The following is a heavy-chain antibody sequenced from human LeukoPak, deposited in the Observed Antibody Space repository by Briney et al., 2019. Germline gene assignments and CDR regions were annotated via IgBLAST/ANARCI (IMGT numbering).Heavy chain of an antibody. V-gene: IGHV3-30-3*02. J-gene: IGHJ4*02. Sequence: GSLRLSCAASGFTFSSYAMHWVRQAPGKGLEWVAVISYDGSNKYYADSVKGRFTISRDNSKNTLYLQMNSLRAEDTAVYYCANEYSSSSGIRDWGQGTLVTVSS. D-gene: IGHD6-6*01. CDR3: ANEYSSSSGIRD. CDR1: GFTFSSYA. CDR2: ISYDGSNK.